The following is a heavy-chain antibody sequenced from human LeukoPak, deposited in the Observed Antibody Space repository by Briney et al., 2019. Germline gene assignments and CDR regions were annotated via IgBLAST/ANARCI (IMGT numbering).Heavy chain of an antibody. CDR2: IYSGGST. V-gene: IGHV3-66*01. D-gene: IGHD2-15*01. Sequence: GGSLRLSCAVSGITLSNYGMSWVRQAPGKGLEWVSVIYSGGSTYYADSVKGRFTISRDNSKNTLYLQMNSLRAEDTAVYYCARDSLCSGGSCYSYYWGQGTLVTVSS. CDR3: ARDSLCSGGSCYSYY. J-gene: IGHJ4*02. CDR1: GITLSNYG.